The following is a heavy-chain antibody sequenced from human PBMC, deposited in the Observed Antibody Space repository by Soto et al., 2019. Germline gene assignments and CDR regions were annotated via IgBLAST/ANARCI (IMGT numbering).Heavy chain of an antibody. CDR2: IYYSGST. CDR3: AQGGYDRSRGYYPSDY. Sequence: SGTVCLTGAVEGGAYSGDYWTWIRQPPGKGLEYIGYIYYSGSTYYNPSLKSRVSVSVDTAKNQFSLKLSPVTAAGTAVYYCAQGGYDRSRGYYPSDYWGQGTLVTVSS. J-gene: IGHJ4*02. D-gene: IGHD3-22*01. CDR1: GGAYSGDY. V-gene: IGHV4-59*06.